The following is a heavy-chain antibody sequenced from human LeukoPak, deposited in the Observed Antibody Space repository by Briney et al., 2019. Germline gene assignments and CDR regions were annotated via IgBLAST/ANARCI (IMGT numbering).Heavy chain of an antibody. J-gene: IGHJ4*02. Sequence: GGSLRLSCAASGFTFSSYAMHWVRQAPGKGLEYVSAISSNGGSTYYANSVKGRFTISRDNPKNTLYLQMGSLRAEDMAVYYCARGRLVNYYFDYWGQGTLVTVSS. D-gene: IGHD3-9*01. CDR1: GFTFSSYA. V-gene: IGHV3-64*01. CDR2: ISSNGGST. CDR3: ARGRLVNYYFDY.